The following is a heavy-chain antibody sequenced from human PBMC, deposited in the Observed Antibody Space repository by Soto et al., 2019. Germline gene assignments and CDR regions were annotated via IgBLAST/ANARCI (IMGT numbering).Heavy chain of an antibody. J-gene: IGHJ4*02. CDR2: IIPILGIA. V-gene: IGHV1-69*02. CDR1: GGTFSSYT. CDR3: ASTRKNMVRGGRLDY. Sequence: QVQLVQSGAEVKKPGSSVKVSCKASGGTFSSYTISWVRQAPGQGLEWMGRIIPILGIANYAQKFQGRVTITADTSTSTAYLELSSLRSEDTAVYYCASTRKNMVRGGRLDYGGQGTLVVVSS. D-gene: IGHD3-10*01.